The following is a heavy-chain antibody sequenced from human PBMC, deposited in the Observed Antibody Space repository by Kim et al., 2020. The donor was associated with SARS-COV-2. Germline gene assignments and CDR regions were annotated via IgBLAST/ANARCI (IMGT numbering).Heavy chain of an antibody. Sequence: CAASYSPLSCSRMHEVRMATGQGQEWVSYISTSKSTLYNADSVKGRFTISRGNAKTSLYLQMSRLGEEDTAVYYCARADGGSDFVDCWGQGTLVTVSS. CDR2: ISTSKSTL. CDR1: YSPLSCSR. J-gene: IGHJ4*02. V-gene: IGHV3-48*02. D-gene: IGHD5-12*01. CDR3: ARADGGSDFVDC.